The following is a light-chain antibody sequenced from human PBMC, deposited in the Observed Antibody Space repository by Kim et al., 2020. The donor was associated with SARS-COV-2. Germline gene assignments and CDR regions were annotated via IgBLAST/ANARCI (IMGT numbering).Light chain of an antibody. CDR3: NSRDSNDYVV. CDR1: SLRSYY. CDR2: GKD. Sequence: SSELTQDPAVSVALGQTVRITCQGDSLRSYYATWYQQKPGQAPKVVIYGKDNRPSGFPDRFSGSSSGNTAYLTITGTQAGDEADYYCNSRDSNDYVVFGGGTQVTVL. J-gene: IGLJ2*01. V-gene: IGLV3-19*01.